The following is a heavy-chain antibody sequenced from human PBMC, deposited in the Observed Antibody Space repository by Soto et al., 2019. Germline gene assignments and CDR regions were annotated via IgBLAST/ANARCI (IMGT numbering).Heavy chain of an antibody. J-gene: IGHJ4*02. CDR1: GGSISSYY. CDR2: IYYSGST. V-gene: IGHV4-59*08. D-gene: IGHD2-21*02. CDR3: ARHSPYCGGDCYSYDY. Sequence: QVQLQESGPGLVKSSETLSLTCTVSGGSISSYYWSWIRQPPGKGLEWIGYIYYSGSTNYNPSLMRRRTISVDTSQNQFSLKLSSVAAADTAVYYCARHSPYCGGDCYSYDYWGQGTLVTVSS.